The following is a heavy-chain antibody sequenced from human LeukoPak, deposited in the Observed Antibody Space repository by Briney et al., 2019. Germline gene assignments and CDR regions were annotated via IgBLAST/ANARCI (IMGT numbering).Heavy chain of an antibody. D-gene: IGHD1-26*01. CDR1: GFTFSIGA. CDR3: ANCVRANHDAFVV. CDR2: ISGTGGHK. Sequence: PGGSLRLSCAASGFTFSIGAMSWVRQTPEKGLEWVSAISGTGGHKYYADSVEGLFTISSDNTNNTQYLQINRMSADDAAVYYCANCVRANHDAFVVCWQGTMVIVSS. V-gene: IGHV3-23*01. J-gene: IGHJ3*01.